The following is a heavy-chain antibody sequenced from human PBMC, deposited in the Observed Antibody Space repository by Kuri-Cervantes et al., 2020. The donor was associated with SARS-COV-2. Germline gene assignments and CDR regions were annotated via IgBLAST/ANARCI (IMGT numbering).Heavy chain of an antibody. CDR2: ITSKAYGGTT. D-gene: IGHD2-21*02. V-gene: IGHV3-49*03. Sequence: GKSLKISCTASGFTFGDYAMSWFRQAPGKGLEWVGFITSKAYGGTTEYAASVKGRFTISRDDSKSIAYLQMNSLKTEDTAVYYCSLTAIRFRSKTMFDYWGQGTLVTVSS. CDR1: GFTFGDYA. J-gene: IGHJ4*02. CDR3: SLTAIRFRSKTMFDY.